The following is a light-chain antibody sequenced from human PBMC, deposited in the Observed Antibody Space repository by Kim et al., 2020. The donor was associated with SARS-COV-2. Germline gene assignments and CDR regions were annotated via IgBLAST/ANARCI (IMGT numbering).Light chain of an antibody. J-gene: IGLJ1*01. CDR2: DVS. CDR3: SSYTRSTAEV. V-gene: IGLV2-14*03. CDR1: SSDVGAYNY. Sequence: QSALTQPASVSGSPGQSIAISCTGTSSDVGAYNYVSWFQQHPGKAPKLIIYDVSNRPSGVSDRFSGSKSANTASLTISGLQAEDEADYYCSSYTRSTAEVFGTGTKVTVL.